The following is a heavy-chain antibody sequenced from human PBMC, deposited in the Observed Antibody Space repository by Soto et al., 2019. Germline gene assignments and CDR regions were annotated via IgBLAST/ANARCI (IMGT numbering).Heavy chain of an antibody. CDR2: ISASGDST. Sequence: EVQLLESGGGLVQPGGSLRLSCAASGFTFSTYAMSWVRQAPGKGLEWVSAISASGDSTYSADSVKGRFTISRDNSMNALYLQMSSLRIEDTAVYYYAHPRGYGVFDAYDIWGQGTMVTVSS. J-gene: IGHJ3*02. CDR1: GFTFSTYA. D-gene: IGHD4-17*01. CDR3: AHPRGYGVFDAYDI. V-gene: IGHV3-23*01.